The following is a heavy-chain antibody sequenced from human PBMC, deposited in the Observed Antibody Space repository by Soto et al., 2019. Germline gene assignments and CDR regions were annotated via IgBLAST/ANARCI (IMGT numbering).Heavy chain of an antibody. CDR3: ARGDRGGSGSPASYYYSGWDV. CDR1: GFTLSSYA. J-gene: IGHJ6*02. CDR2: ISAGGDMT. Sequence: DVQLLESGGHWVQPGGSLRLSCSASGFTLSSYAMSWVRQAPGKGLEWVSRISAGGDMTYNSDSVRGRFTISRDNSNNALFLQMHNLRIEDTALYYCARGDRGGSGSPASYYYSGWDVWGQGATVIVS. V-gene: IGHV3-23*01. D-gene: IGHD3-10*01.